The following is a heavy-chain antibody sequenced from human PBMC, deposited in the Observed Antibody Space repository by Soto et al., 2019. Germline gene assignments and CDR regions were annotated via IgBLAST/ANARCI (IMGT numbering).Heavy chain of an antibody. V-gene: IGHV3-21*01. D-gene: IGHD5-18*01. CDR3: ASVEIAMVISPFDI. CDR1: GFTFSTYS. J-gene: IGHJ3*02. CDR2: ISSSSNYI. Sequence: EVQLVESGGGLVKPGGSLRLSCAASGFTFSTYSMNWVRQAPGKGLEWVSSISSSSNYIYYGDSVKGRFTISRDNARNSLYLQLNSWRAEDTAVYYRASVEIAMVISPFDIWGQGTMVSVSS.